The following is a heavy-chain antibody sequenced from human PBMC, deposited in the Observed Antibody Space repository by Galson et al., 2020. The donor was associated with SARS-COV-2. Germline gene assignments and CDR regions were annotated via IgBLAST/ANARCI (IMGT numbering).Heavy chain of an antibody. J-gene: IGHJ3*02. CDR1: GFSASSSGMC. CDR2: IDWDDDK. Sequence: SGPTLVKPTQTLRLTCAFSGFSASSSGMCVSWIRQPPGKALEWLALIDWDDDKYYTTSLKTRLAISKDTSKNQVVLTMTNMGPAATATYYCARSNVAVSRNAFDIWGQGTMVTVPS. D-gene: IGHD6-19*01. V-gene: IGHV2-70*01. CDR3: ARSNVAVSRNAFDI.